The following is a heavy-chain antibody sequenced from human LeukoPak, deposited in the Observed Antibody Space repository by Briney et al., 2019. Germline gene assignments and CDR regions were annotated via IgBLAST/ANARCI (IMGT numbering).Heavy chain of an antibody. D-gene: IGHD1-26*01. Sequence: ASVKVSCKASGYSFTDYYIHWVRQAPGQGLEWMGWINPNSGGTNYVQKFQGRVSMTRDTSISTTYMELSRLRSDDTAVYYCARDGNFDYWGQGTLSPSPQ. CDR1: GYSFTDYY. CDR2: INPNSGGT. CDR3: ARDGNFDY. J-gene: IGHJ4*02. V-gene: IGHV1-2*02.